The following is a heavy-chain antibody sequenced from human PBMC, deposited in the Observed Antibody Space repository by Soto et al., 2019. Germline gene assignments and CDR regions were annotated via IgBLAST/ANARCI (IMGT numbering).Heavy chain of an antibody. CDR3: AHSFSYLWELLRPTWFDP. CDR1: GFSLSTSGVG. Sequence: SGPTLVNPTQTLTLTCTFSGFSLSTSGVGVGWIRQPPGKALEWLALIYWDDDKRYSPSLKSRLTITKDTSKNQVVLTMTNMDPVYTATYYCAHSFSYLWELLRPTWFDPWGQGTLVTVSP. J-gene: IGHJ5*02. V-gene: IGHV2-5*02. CDR2: IYWDDDK. D-gene: IGHD1-26*01.